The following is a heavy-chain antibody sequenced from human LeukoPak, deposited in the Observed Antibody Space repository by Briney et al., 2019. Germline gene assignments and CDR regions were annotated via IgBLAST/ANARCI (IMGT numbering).Heavy chain of an antibody. D-gene: IGHD6-19*01. Sequence: AGGSLRLSCAASGFTFSSYAMHLVRQAPGKGLKWVAVTSFDGSDNYYADSVKGRFTISRDNSKNTLYLQMNSLRAEDTAVYYCAREEGWYLGYWGQGTLVTVSS. V-gene: IGHV3-30*04. J-gene: IGHJ4*02. CDR1: GFTFSSYA. CDR3: AREEGWYLGY. CDR2: TSFDGSDN.